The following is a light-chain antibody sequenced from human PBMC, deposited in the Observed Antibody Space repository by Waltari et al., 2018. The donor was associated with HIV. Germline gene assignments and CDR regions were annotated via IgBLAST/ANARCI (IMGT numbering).Light chain of an antibody. Sequence: QAVVTQEPSLTVSPGGTVTLTCGSSTGAVTSGPHPYRFQQKPGQAPRTLIYDTNNKHSWTPARFSGSLLGGKAALTLSGALPEDEAKYYCLLSYAGARPVVFGGGTQLAVL. CDR3: LLSYAGARPVV. CDR2: DTN. J-gene: IGLJ2*01. V-gene: IGLV7-46*01. CDR1: TGAVTSGPH.